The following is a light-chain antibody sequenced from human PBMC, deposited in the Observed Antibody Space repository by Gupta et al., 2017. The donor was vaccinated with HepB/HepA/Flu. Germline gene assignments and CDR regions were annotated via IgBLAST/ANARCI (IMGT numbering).Light chain of an antibody. J-gene: IGKJ4*01. CDR1: QSVPSNY. V-gene: IGKV3-20*01. Sequence: EIVLTQSPGTLSLSPGERATLSCRASQSVPSNYLTWYQQRPGQAPRLLIYAASNRASGVPDRFSGSGSGSDFTLTISALEPEDFAVYYCQQYGTSLLTFGGGTKVDIK. CDR3: QQYGTSLLT. CDR2: AAS.